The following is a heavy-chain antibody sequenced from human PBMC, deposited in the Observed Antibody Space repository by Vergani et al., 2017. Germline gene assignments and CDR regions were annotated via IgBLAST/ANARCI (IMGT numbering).Heavy chain of an antibody. CDR3: ARKSYYYGSGSYYTPYGMDV. CDR1: GGSISSGSYY. D-gene: IGHD3-10*01. CDR2: IYTSGST. Sequence: QVQLQESGPGLVKPSQTLSLTCTVSGGSISSGSYYWSWIRQPAGKGLEWIGRIYTSGSTNYNPSLKSRVTISVDTSKNQFSLKLSSVTAADTAVYYCARKSYYYGSGSYYTPYGMDVWGQGTTVTVSS. V-gene: IGHV4-61*02. J-gene: IGHJ6*02.